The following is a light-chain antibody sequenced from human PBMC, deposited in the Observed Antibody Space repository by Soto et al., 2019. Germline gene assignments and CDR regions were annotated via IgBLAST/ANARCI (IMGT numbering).Light chain of an antibody. J-gene: IGKJ4*01. CDR1: QSVSNNY. V-gene: IGKV3-20*01. CDR3: QQLERYPST. CDR2: GAS. Sequence: EIVLTQSPVTLSLSPGERATLSCRASQSVSNNYLAWYQQKPGQAPRLLIYGASNRATGIPDRFSGSGSGTDFTLTISSLQPEDFATYYCQQLERYPSTFGGGTKVDIK.